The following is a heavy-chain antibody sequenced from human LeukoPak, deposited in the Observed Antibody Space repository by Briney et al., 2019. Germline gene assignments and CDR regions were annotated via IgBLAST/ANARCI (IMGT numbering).Heavy chain of an antibody. D-gene: IGHD6-13*01. V-gene: IGHV4-59*01. Sequence: PSETLSLTCTVSGDSISPYYWGWIRQPPGKGLEWIGYLHYSGSTNYNPSLKSRVTISVDTSKNQFSLKLSSVTAADTAVYYCSRRSRAAAGGAFDFWGQGTRVTVSS. CDR3: SRRSRAAAGGAFDF. J-gene: IGHJ3*01. CDR1: GDSISPYY. CDR2: LHYSGST.